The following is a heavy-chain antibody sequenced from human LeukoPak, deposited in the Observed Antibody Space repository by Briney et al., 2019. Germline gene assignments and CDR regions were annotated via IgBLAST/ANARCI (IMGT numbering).Heavy chain of an antibody. CDR1: GFTFSNAW. Sequence: GGCIRLSWAASGFTFSNAWMSWVRQAPGKGLEWDGRVKSKTDGETTDYAAPVKGRFTISRADSKNTLYLQMNSLKTEDTAVYYCTTDPQTYYDFWSVTWGQGTLVTVSS. D-gene: IGHD3-3*01. CDR3: TTDPQTYYDFWSVT. J-gene: IGHJ5*02. CDR2: VKSKTDGETT. V-gene: IGHV3-15*01.